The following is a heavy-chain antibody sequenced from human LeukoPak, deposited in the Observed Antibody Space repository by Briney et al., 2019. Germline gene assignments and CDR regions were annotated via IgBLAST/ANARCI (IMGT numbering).Heavy chain of an antibody. Sequence: ASVKVSCKASGYTFTGYYMHWVRQAPGQGLEWMGWINPNSGGTNYAQKFQGRVTMTRDTSISTAYMELSRLRSDDTAVYYCARDPAPNYYDCSGYYYFDYWGQGTLVTVSS. CDR2: INPNSGGT. J-gene: IGHJ4*02. D-gene: IGHD3-22*01. V-gene: IGHV1-2*02. CDR1: GYTFTGYY. CDR3: ARDPAPNYYDCSGYYYFDY.